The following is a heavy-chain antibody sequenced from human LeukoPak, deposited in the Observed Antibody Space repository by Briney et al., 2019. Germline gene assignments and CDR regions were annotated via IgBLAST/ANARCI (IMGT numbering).Heavy chain of an antibody. J-gene: IGHJ4*02. CDR3: ARAVVVAARGDY. CDR2: ISSSSSYI. Sequence: GGSLRPSCAASGFTFSSYSMNWVRQAPGKGLEWVSSISSSSSYIYYADSVKGRFTISRDNAKNSLYLQMNSLRAEDTAVYYCARAVVVAARGDYWGQGTLVTVSS. CDR1: GFTFSSYS. D-gene: IGHD2-15*01. V-gene: IGHV3-21*01.